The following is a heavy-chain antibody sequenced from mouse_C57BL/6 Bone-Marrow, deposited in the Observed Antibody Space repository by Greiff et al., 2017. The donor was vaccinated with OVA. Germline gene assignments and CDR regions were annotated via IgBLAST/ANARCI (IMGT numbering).Heavy chain of an antibody. CDR1: GYTFTSYW. CDR2: IHPNSGST. CDR3: ARGGFYYSNYVGWYFDV. D-gene: IGHD2-5*01. V-gene: IGHV1-64*01. Sequence: VQLQQSGAELVKPGASVKLSCKTSGYTFTSYWMHWVQQRPGQGLEWIGMIHPNSGSTNYNEKFKSKATLTVDKSSSTAYMQLSSLTSEDSAVYYCARGGFYYSNYVGWYFDVWGTGTTVTVSS. J-gene: IGHJ1*03.